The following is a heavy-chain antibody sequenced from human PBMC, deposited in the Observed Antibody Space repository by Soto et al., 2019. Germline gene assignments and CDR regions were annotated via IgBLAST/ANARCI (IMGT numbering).Heavy chain of an antibody. J-gene: IGHJ5*02. D-gene: IGHD6-19*01. CDR2: IYISGNT. Sequence: QVQLQESGPGLVNPSETLSLTCSVSGGSVSSHYWSWVRQPAGKRLEWIGRIYISGNTKYNPSFKSRVTMSVDTSKNQVSLRLSSVTAADTAVYYCARELKPYNSGWYFTLSWGQGTLVTVSS. V-gene: IGHV4-4*07. CDR3: ARELKPYNSGWYFTLS. CDR1: GGSVSSHY.